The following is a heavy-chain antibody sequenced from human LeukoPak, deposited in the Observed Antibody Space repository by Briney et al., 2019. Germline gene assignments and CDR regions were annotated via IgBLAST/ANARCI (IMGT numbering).Heavy chain of an antibody. V-gene: IGHV4-34*01. D-gene: IGHD3-16*01. J-gene: IGHJ5*02. CDR1: GGSFSGYY. CDR3: ARGGVLGFDP. CDR2: INHSGST. Sequence: PSETLSLTCAVYGGSFSGYYWSWIRQPPGKGLEWIGEINHSGSTNYNPSLKSRVTISVDTSKNQFSLKLSSVTAADTAVYYCARGGVLGFDPWGQGTLVTVSS.